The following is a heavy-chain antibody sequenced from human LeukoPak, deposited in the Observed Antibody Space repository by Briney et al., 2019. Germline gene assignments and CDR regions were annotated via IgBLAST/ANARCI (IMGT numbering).Heavy chain of an antibody. CDR3: ARGDAVAGNDAFDI. J-gene: IGHJ3*02. V-gene: IGHV1-18*01. CDR1: GYTFTSYG. D-gene: IGHD6-19*01. CDR2: ISAYNGNT. Sequence: ASVKVSCKASGYTFTSYGINWVRQAPGQGLEWMGWISAYNGNTNYAQKLQGRVTMTTDTSTSTAYMELRSLRSDDTAVYYCARGDAVAGNDAFDIWGQGTMVTVSS.